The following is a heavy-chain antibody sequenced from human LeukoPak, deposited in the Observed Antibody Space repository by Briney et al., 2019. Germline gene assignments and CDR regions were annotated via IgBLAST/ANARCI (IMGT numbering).Heavy chain of an antibody. J-gene: IGHJ4*02. CDR1: GFSLRTYA. D-gene: IGHD2-15*01. Sequence: GGSLRLSCAASGFSLRTYAMNWVRQVPGKGLEWVSSIGGSDDTTYYADSVKGRFTISSDFSTNTVSLQMNSLRAEDTAVYFCAKDLVVNDNYFDNWGQGTLVTVSS. V-gene: IGHV3-23*01. CDR2: IGGSDDTT. CDR3: AKDLVVNDNYFDN.